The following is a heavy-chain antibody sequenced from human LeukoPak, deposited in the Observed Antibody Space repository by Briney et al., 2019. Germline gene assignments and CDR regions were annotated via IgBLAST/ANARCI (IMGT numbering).Heavy chain of an antibody. CDR3: AKPRPGGSTEPFDS. CDR2: IRTGGDST. D-gene: IGHD1-26*01. Sequence: GESLRLSCAASGFTFSIYGMSWVRQAPGKGLEWVSAIRTGGDSTYYADSVKGRFTISRDNSKNTLYLQMNSLRAEDTAVYYCAKPRPGGSTEPFDSWGQGTLVTVSS. V-gene: IGHV3-23*01. CDR1: GFTFSIYG. J-gene: IGHJ4*02.